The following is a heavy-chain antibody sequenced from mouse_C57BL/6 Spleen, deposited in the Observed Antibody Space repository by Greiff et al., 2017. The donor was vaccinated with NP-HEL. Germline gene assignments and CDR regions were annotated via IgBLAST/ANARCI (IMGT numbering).Heavy chain of an antibody. V-gene: IGHV5-9*01. D-gene: IGHD2-4*01. CDR3: ARHFYYDYAMDY. Sequence: EVMLVESGGGLVKPGGSLKLSCAASGFTFSSYTMSWVRQTPEKRLEWVATISGGGGNTYYPDSVKGRFTISRDNAKNTLYLQMSSLRSEDTALYYCARHFYYDYAMDYWGQGTSVTVSS. J-gene: IGHJ4*01. CDR1: GFTFSSYT. CDR2: ISGGGGNT.